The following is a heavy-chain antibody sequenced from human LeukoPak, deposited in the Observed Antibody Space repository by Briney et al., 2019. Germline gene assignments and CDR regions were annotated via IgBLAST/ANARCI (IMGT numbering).Heavy chain of an antibody. CDR1: GHTFTDYY. J-gene: IGHJ4*02. D-gene: IGHD3-10*01. CDR2: VDPEDGET. V-gene: IGHV1-69-2*01. Sequence: ASVKVSCKVSGHTFTDYYMHWVQQAPGKGLEWMGLVDPEDGETIYAEKFQGRVTITADTSTDTAYMELSSLRSEDTAVYYCATSQGGSGSYPSWGQGTLVTVSS. CDR3: ATSQGGSGSYPS.